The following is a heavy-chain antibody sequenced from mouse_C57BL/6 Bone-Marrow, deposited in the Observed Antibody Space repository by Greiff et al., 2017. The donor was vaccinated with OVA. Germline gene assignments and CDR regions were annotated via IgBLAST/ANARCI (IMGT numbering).Heavy chain of an antibody. D-gene: IGHD1-1*01. J-gene: IGHJ2*01. Sequence: QVQLKQSGPELVKPGASVKISCKASGYAFSSSWMNGVKQRPGKGLEWIGRIYPGDGDTKYNGKFKGKATLTADKSSRTAYMQHISLTSEDSAVYFCAICSIYIFDYRGNGTTLTVSS. CDR2: IYPGDGDT. V-gene: IGHV1-82*01. CDR3: AICSIYIFDY. CDR1: GYAFSSSW.